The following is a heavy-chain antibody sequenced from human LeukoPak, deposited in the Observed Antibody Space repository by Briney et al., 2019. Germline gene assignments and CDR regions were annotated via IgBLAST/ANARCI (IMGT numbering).Heavy chain of an antibody. CDR2: INHSGST. Sequence: KPSETLSLTCAVYGGSFSGYYWSWIRQPPGKGLEWIGEINHSGSTNYNPSLKSRVTISVDTSKNQFSLKLSSVTAADTAVYYCARGLEYCSSTSCYFDAFDIWGQGTMVTVSS. V-gene: IGHV4-34*01. CDR3: ARGLEYCSSTSCYFDAFDI. D-gene: IGHD2-2*01. J-gene: IGHJ3*02. CDR1: GGSFSGYY.